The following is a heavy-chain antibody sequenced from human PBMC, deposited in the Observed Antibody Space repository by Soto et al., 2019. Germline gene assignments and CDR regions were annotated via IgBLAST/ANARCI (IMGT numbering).Heavy chain of an antibody. J-gene: IGHJ5*02. Sequence: EVQLVESGGGLVQPGGSLRLSCAASGFTVSSNYMSWVRQAPGKGLEWVSVIYSGGSTYYADYVKGRFTISRHNSKNTLYHQMNSLRAEDTAVYYCARVQMGSFGWFDPWGQGTLVTVSS. V-gene: IGHV3-53*04. D-gene: IGHD1-1*01. CDR2: IYSGGST. CDR3: ARVQMGSFGWFDP. CDR1: GFTVSSNY.